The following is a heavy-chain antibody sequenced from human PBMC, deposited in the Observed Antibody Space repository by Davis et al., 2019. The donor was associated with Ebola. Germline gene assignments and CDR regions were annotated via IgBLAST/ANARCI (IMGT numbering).Heavy chain of an antibody. D-gene: IGHD5-18*01. CDR1: GFTFTSSA. CDR3: ARMDIAMVRMDYYYGMDV. CDR2: IVVGSGNT. Sequence: AASVKVSCKASGFTFTSSAVQWVRQARGQRLEWIGWIVVGSGNTNYAQKFQGRVTITADKSTSTAYMELSNLRSEDTAVYYCARMDIAMVRMDYYYGMDVWGQGTTVTVSS. V-gene: IGHV1-58*01. J-gene: IGHJ6*02.